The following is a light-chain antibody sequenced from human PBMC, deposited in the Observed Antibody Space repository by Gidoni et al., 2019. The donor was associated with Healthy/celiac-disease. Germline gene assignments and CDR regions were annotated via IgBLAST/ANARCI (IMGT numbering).Light chain of an antibody. CDR2: LGS. V-gene: IGKV2-28*01. CDR3: MQALQTPLT. CDR1: QSPLPSKGNNY. Sequence: DIVMTQSLLSLPVTPGEPASISCRSSQSPLPSKGNNYFDWYLQKPEQSPQLLIYLGSNRASGVPDRFSCSGSGTDFTLKISRVEAGDVGVYYCMQALQTPLTFGGGTKVEIK. J-gene: IGKJ4*01.